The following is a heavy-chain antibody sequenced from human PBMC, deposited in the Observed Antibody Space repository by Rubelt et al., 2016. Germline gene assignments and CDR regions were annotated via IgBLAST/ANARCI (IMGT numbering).Heavy chain of an antibody. J-gene: IGHJ4*02. CDR3: ARLSRYCSSSSCYYFDY. Sequence: QQQLQESGPGLVKPLETLSLTCTVSGGSISRSTYFWGWIRQPPGKGLEWIGSIYYTGTTYYSPSLKSRVTISVDTSKNPLSRKGGSVSAADTAVYYCARLSRYCSSSSCYYFDYWGQGTMVSVSS. D-gene: IGHD2-2*01. CDR1: GGSISRSTYF. V-gene: IGHV4-39*02. CDR2: IYYTGTT.